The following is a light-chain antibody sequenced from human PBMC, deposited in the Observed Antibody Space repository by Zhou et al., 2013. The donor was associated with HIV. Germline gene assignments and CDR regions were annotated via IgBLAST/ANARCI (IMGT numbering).Light chain of an antibody. CDR3: MQGXHWPST. CDR2: KVF. J-gene: IGKJ4*02. V-gene: IGKV2-30*02. CDR1: QSLVHSDGNTY. Sequence: DVVMTQSPLSLPVTLGQPASISCRSSQSLVHSDGNTYLNWFQQRPGQSPRRLIYKVFNRDSGVPDRFSGSGSGTDFTLKISRVEAEDVGVYYCMQGXHWPSTFGGGTEGG.